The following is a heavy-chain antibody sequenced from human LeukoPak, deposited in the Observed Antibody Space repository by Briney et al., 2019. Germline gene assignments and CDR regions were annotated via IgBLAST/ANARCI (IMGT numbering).Heavy chain of an antibody. J-gene: IGHJ3*02. CDR3: ARDYDFWSGYYSAFDI. CDR2: IYSGGST. CDR1: GFTFSSYS. Sequence: PGGSLRLSCAASGFTFSSYSMNWVRQAPGKGLEWVSAIYSGGSTYYADSVKGRFTISRDNAKNSLYLQMNSLRAEDTAVYYCARDYDFWSGYYSAFDIWGQGTIVTVSS. D-gene: IGHD3-3*01. V-gene: IGHV3-66*01.